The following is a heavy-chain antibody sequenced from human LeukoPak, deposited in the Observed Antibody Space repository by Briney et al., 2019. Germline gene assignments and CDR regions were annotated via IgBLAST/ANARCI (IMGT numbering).Heavy chain of an antibody. CDR2: ISGGGGST. J-gene: IGHJ4*02. CDR1: GFIFSTYW. CDR3: AKGGKWDVTPFDY. V-gene: IGHV3-23*01. D-gene: IGHD1-26*01. Sequence: GGSLRLSCAASGFIFSTYWMNWVHQAPGKGLEWVSTISGGGGSTYYADSVKGRFTISRDNSKNTLYLQVNSLRAEDTAVYYCAKGGKWDVTPFDYWGQGTLVTVSS.